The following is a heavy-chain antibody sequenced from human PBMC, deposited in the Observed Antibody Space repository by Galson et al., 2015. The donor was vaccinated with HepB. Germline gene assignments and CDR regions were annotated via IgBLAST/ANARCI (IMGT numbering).Heavy chain of an antibody. CDR3: ARDRLPYYYYGMDV. CDR1: GYIFTTYA. Sequence: SVKVSCKASGYIFTTYAIHWVRQAPGQRLEWMGWINGGNGNTKYSQKFQGRVTITRDTSASTAYMELSSLRSEDTAVYYCARDRLPYYYYGMDVWGQGTTVTVSS. J-gene: IGHJ6*02. V-gene: IGHV1-3*01. CDR2: INGGNGNT. D-gene: IGHD6-25*01.